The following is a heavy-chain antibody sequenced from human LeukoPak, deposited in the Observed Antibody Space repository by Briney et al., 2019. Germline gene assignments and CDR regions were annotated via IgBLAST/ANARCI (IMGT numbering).Heavy chain of an antibody. J-gene: IGHJ4*02. CDR1: GFALSSYG. D-gene: IGHD3-22*01. V-gene: IGHV3-30*02. Sequence: GGSLRLSCAPSGFALSSYGMHWVRQAPGKGLEWVAFIRSDGSNKYYADSVKGRFTISRDNSKNTLCLQMNSLRAEDTAVYYCAKDPGSDSSASPHFGSWGQGTLVTVSS. CDR2: IRSDGSNK. CDR3: AKDPGSDSSASPHFGS.